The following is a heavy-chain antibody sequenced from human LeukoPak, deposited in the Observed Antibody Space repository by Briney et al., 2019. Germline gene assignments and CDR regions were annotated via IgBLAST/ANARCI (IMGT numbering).Heavy chain of an antibody. J-gene: IGHJ4*02. CDR3: AREYGSGGDYYFDY. CDR1: GYSFISQY. D-gene: IGHD4-17*01. Sequence: GASVKVSCKASGYSFISQYMHWVRQAPGQGLEWMGIINPRGGSTSYAQKFQGRVAMTRDTSTSTVYMELSSLRSEDTAVYYCAREYGSGGDYYFDYWGQGTLVTVSS. V-gene: IGHV1-46*01. CDR2: INPRGGST.